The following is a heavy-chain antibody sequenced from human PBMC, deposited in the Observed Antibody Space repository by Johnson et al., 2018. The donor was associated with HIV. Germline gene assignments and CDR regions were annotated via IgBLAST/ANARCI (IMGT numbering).Heavy chain of an antibody. D-gene: IGHD1-7*01. CDR2: ISYAGSYK. CDR3: ARDRIPYNWNYEGDAFDI. CDR1: GFTFSSFA. V-gene: IGHV3-30-3*01. J-gene: IGHJ3*02. Sequence: QVQLVESGGGEVQPGTSLRLSCAASGFTFSSFAMHWVRQAPGKGLVWVTFISYAGSYKYYADSVKDRFTISRDNAKNSLYLQLNSLRAEDTAVYYCARDRIPYNWNYEGDAFDIWGQGTMVTVSS.